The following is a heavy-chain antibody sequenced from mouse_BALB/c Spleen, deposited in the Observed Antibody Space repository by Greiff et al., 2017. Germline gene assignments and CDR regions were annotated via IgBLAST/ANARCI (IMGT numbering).Heavy chain of an antibody. CDR2: ISDGGSYT. D-gene: IGHD1-1*01. CDR1: GFTFSDYY. V-gene: IGHV5-4*02. J-gene: IGHJ4*01. CDR3: AITTVVAHYYAMDY. Sequence: EVMLVESGGGLVKPGGSLKLSCAASGFTFSDYYMYWVRQTPEKRLEWVATISDGGSYTYYPDSVKGRFTISRDNAKNNLYLQMSSLKSEDTAMYYCAITTVVAHYYAMDYWGQGTSVTVSS.